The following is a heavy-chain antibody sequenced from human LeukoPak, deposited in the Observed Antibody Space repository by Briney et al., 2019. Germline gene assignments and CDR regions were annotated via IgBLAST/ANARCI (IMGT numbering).Heavy chain of an antibody. J-gene: IGHJ5*02. V-gene: IGHV1-2*02. CDR2: INPNSGGT. CDR1: GYTFTGYY. CDR3: ARVGGIAAAGTLDP. D-gene: IGHD6-13*01. Sequence: ASVKASCKASGYTFTGYYMHWVRQAPGQGLEWMGWINPNSGGTNYAQKFQGRVTMTRGTSISTAYMELSRLRSDDTAVYYCARVGGIAAAGTLDPWGQGTLVTVSS.